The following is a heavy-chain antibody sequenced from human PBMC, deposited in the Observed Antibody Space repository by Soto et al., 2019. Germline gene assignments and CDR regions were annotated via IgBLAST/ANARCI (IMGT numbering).Heavy chain of an antibody. J-gene: IGHJ6*02. CDR1: GGSISSSSYY. CDR2: IYYSGST. Sequence: PSETLSLTCTVSGGSISSSSYYWGWIRQPPGKGLEWIGSIYYSGSTYYNPSLKSRVTISVDTSKNQFSLKLSSVTAADTAVYYCARRRDYYYGMDVWGQGTTVTVSS. V-gene: IGHV4-39*01. CDR3: ARRRDYYYGMDV.